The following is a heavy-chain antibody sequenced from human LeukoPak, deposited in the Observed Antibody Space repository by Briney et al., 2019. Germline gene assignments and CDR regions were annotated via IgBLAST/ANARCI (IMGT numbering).Heavy chain of an antibody. D-gene: IGHD5-18*01. J-gene: IGHJ6*02. CDR1: GGSISSYY. CDR3: ATNTAMVGLYYYGMDV. CDR2: IYYSGGT. V-gene: IGHV4-59*08. Sequence: SETLSLTCTVSGGSISSYYWSWIRQPPGKGLEWIGYIYYSGGTNYNPSLKSRVTISVDTSKNQFSLKLSSVTAADTAVYYCATNTAMVGLYYYGMDVWGQGTTVTVSS.